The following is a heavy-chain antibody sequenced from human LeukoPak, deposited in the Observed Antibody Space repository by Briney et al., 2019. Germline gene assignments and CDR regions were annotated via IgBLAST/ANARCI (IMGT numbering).Heavy chain of an antibody. Sequence: PGGSLRLSCAASGFTFSSYSMNWVRQAPGKGLEWVSSISSSSSYIYYADSVKGRFTISRDNAKNSLYLQMYSLRVEDTAVYYCARSRGDGYNSHYFDYWGQGTLVTVSS. CDR1: GFTFSSYS. CDR2: ISSSSSYI. D-gene: IGHD5-24*01. V-gene: IGHV3-21*01. CDR3: ARSRGDGYNSHYFDY. J-gene: IGHJ4*02.